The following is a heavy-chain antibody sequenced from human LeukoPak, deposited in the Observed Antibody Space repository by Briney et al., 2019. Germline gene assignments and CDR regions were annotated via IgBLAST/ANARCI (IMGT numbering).Heavy chain of an antibody. Sequence: PGGSLRLSCAASGFIFSSYGMSWARQAPGKGLEWVSAISGSGGSTYYADSVKGRFTISRDNSKNTLYLQMNNLRAEDTAVYYCAKTRGSGPFDYWGQGTLVTVSS. J-gene: IGHJ4*02. CDR1: GFIFSSYG. V-gene: IGHV3-23*01. CDR2: ISGSGGST. D-gene: IGHD3-10*01. CDR3: AKTRGSGPFDY.